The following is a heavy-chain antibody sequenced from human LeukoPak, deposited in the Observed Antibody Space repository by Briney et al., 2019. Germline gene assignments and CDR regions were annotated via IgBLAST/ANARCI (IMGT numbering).Heavy chain of an antibody. V-gene: IGHV4-59*01. J-gene: IGHJ5*02. D-gene: IGHD4-23*01. CDR1: GGSIKNYY. CDR3: ARHRSDTGGKKGVNWFDP. CDR2: IYFGGTT. Sequence: SETLSLTCSVSGGSIKNYYWSWIRQPPGKGLEWLGNIYFGGTTDYNSSHKSRLTISVDTFKNQLSLNLQSVTAADTATYYCARHRSDTGGKKGVNWFDPWGQGTLVTVSS.